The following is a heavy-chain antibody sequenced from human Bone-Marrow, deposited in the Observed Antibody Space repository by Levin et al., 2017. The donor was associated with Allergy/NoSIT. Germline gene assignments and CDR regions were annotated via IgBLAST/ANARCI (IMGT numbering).Heavy chain of an antibody. V-gene: IGHV3-23*01. D-gene: IGHD1-26*01. CDR2: VSGRGDRK. Sequence: GGFLRLSCAASGFTFSTYGMTWVRQAPGKGLEWVSGVSGRGDRKYYADSVKGRFTVSRDNSKNTVYLQMESLRVEDTATYYCAKGMAGGSYVELECWGRGTLVTVSS. J-gene: IGHJ4*02. CDR3: AKGMAGGSYVELEC. CDR1: GFTFSTYG.